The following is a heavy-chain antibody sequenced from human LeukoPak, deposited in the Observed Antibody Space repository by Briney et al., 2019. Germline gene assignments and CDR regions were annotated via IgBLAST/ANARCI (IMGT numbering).Heavy chain of an antibody. CDR2: ISGSGGST. CDR3: AKDLVVVIAMQGYFDL. J-gene: IGHJ2*01. Sequence: GGSLRLSCAASGFTFSSYAMSWVRQAPGKGLEWVSTISGSGGSTYYADSVKGGFTISRDNSKNTLYLQMNSLRAENTAVYYFAKDLVVVIAMQGYFDLWGRGTLVTVSS. V-gene: IGHV3-23*01. D-gene: IGHD2-21*01. CDR1: GFTFSSYA.